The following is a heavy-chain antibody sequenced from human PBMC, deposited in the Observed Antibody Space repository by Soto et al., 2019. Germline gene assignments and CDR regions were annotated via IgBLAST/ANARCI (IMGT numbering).Heavy chain of an antibody. D-gene: IGHD6-19*01. J-gene: IGHJ5*02. Sequence: SETLSLTCTVSGGSISSSSYYWGWIRQPPGKGLEWIGSIYYSGSTYYNPSLKSRVTISVDTSKNQFSLKLSSVTAADTAVYYCARAVAGNRFDPWGQGTLVTVSS. CDR1: GGSISSSSYY. CDR2: IYYSGST. V-gene: IGHV4-39*01. CDR3: ARAVAGNRFDP.